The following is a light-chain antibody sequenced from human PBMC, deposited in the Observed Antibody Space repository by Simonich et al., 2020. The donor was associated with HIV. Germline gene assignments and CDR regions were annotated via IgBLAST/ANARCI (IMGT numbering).Light chain of an antibody. Sequence: DVVMTQSPLSLPVTLGQPASIYCRSSQSLVHTDGNTYLNWFLQRPGQSPRRLIYKVSNRDSGVPDRFSGSGSGTEFTLKISRVEAEDVGVYYCMQGTHWPPITFGQGTRLEIK. J-gene: IGKJ5*01. CDR3: MQGTHWPPIT. CDR2: KVS. V-gene: IGKV2-30*02. CDR1: QSLVHTDGNTY.